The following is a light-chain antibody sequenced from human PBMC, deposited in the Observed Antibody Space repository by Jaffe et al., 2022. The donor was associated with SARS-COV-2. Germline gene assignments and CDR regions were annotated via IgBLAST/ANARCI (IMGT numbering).Light chain of an antibody. V-gene: IGLV2-14*03. Sequence: QSALTQPASVSGSPGQSITISCTGTRSDIGDYDYVSWYQQHPGKAPKLIIYDVTNRPSGVSTRFSGSKSGNTASLTISGLQAEDEADFYCSSYTRSSILDVVFGGGTKLTVL. CDR1: RSDIGDYDY. CDR3: SSYTRSSILDVV. J-gene: IGLJ2*01. CDR2: DVT.